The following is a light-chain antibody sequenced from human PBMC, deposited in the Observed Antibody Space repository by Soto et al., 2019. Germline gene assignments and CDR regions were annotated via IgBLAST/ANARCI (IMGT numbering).Light chain of an antibody. Sequence: EFVLTQSPGTLSFSPGERATLSCRASHSVSSTYLAWYQQKPGQAPRLLIYGASTRATGIPARFSGSGSGTEFTLTISSLQSEDFAVYYCQQYNNWPPFTFGQGTRLEIK. CDR1: HSVSSTY. CDR2: GAS. CDR3: QQYNNWPPFT. V-gene: IGKV3-15*01. J-gene: IGKJ5*01.